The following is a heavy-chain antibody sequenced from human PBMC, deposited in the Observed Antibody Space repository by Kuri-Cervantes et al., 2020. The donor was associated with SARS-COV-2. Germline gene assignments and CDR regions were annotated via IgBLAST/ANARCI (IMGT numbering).Heavy chain of an antibody. CDR1: GFTFSSYD. CDR3: AKGSYCSSTSCPYGMDV. J-gene: IGHJ6*02. D-gene: IGHD2-2*01. V-gene: IGHV3-30*18. Sequence: LSLTCAASGFTFSSYDMHWVRQAPGKGLEWVAVISYDGSNKYYADSVKGRFTISRDNSKNTLYLQMNSLRAEDTAVYYCAKGSYCSSTSCPYGMDVWGQGTTVTVSS. CDR2: ISYDGSNK.